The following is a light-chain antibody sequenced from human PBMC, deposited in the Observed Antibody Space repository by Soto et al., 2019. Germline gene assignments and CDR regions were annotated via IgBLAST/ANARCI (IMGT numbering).Light chain of an antibody. Sequence: EIVLAQSPGSLCLSPGQRATLSCSASQSFTSNYLAWYQQKPGQAPRLLFFGASIRAPGLQDRFSGGGSGTDFTLTISRLEPEDFAVYYCQQYGSSPGTFGHGTTV. J-gene: IGKJ1*01. V-gene: IGKV3-20*01. CDR3: QQYGSSPGT. CDR1: QSFTSNY. CDR2: GAS.